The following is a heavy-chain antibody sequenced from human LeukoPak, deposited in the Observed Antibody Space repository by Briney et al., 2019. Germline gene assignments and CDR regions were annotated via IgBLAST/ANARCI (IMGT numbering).Heavy chain of an antibody. Sequence: PGGSLRLSCAASGFTFSSYGMHWVRQAPGKGLEWVANIKQDGSEKYYVDSVKGRFTISRDNAKNSLYLQMNSLRAEDTAVYYCASPTYYYDSSGYYYWGQGTLVTVSS. CDR1: GFTFSSYG. J-gene: IGHJ4*02. V-gene: IGHV3-7*02. CDR3: ASPTYYYDSSGYYY. CDR2: IKQDGSEK. D-gene: IGHD3-22*01.